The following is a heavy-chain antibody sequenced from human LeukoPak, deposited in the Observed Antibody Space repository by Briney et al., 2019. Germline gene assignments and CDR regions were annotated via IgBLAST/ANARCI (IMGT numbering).Heavy chain of an antibody. V-gene: IGHV1-46*01. CDR3: ARDPQNAAAGRIYYYYYMDV. J-gene: IGHJ6*03. CDR2: INPSGGST. D-gene: IGHD6-13*01. CDR1: GYTFTSYY. Sequence: ASVKVSCKASGYTFTSYYMHWVRQAPGQGLEWMGIINPSGGSTSYAQKFQGRVTMTRDTSTSTVYMELSSLRSEDTAVYYCARDPQNAAAGRIYYYYYMDVWGKGTTVTVSS.